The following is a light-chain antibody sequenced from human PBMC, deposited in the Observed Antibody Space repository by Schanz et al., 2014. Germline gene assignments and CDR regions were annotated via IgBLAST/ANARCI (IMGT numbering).Light chain of an antibody. Sequence: QSALTQPASVSGSPGQSITISCTGTSSDVGSYNYVSWYQQHPGKAPKLMIYDVSKRPSGVRDRFSGSKSGNTASLTISGLQSEDEADYYCATWDDGLTARVFGGGTKLTVL. J-gene: IGLJ3*02. V-gene: IGLV2-14*01. CDR3: ATWDDGLTARV. CDR1: SSDVGSYNY. CDR2: DVS.